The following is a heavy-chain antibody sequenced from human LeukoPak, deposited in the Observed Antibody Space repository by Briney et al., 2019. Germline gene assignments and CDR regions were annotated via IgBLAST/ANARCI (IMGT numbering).Heavy chain of an antibody. CDR2: INPNSGGT. Sequence: ASVKVSCKASGYTFTGYYMNWVRQAPGQGLEWMGWINPNSGGTNYAQKFQGRVTMTRDTSISTAYMELSRVRADDTAVYYCARCRWLQPFDYWGQGTLVTVSS. V-gene: IGHV1-2*02. CDR3: ARCRWLQPFDY. J-gene: IGHJ4*02. D-gene: IGHD5-24*01. CDR1: GYTFTGYY.